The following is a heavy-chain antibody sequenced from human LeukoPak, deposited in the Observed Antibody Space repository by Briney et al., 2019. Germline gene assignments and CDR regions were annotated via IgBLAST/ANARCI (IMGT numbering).Heavy chain of an antibody. CDR3: ARGPGYSSGWYSDLDAFDI. J-gene: IGHJ3*02. D-gene: IGHD6-19*01. CDR2: IKQDGSEK. CDR1: GFTFSSYW. Sequence: GGSLRLSCAASGFTFSSYWMSWVRQAPGKGLEWVANIKQDGSEKYYVDSVKGRFTISRDNAKNSLYLQKNSLRAEDTAVYYCARGPGYSSGWYSDLDAFDIWGQGTMVTVSS. V-gene: IGHV3-7*01.